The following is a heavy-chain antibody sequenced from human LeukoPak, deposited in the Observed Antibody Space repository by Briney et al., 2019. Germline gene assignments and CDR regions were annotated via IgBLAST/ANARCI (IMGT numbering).Heavy chain of an antibody. CDR1: GFTVSSNY. CDR3: TKVGVYSNFYFDY. CDR2: IYRGGST. J-gene: IGHJ4*02. V-gene: IGHV3-53*01. Sequence: QPGGSLRLSCAASGFTVSSNYMSWVRQAPGKGLEWVSDIYRGGSTYYADSVKGRFTISRDSSRSTLYLQMNSLRAEDTAVYYCTKVGVYSNFYFDYWGQGILVTVSS. D-gene: IGHD4-11*01.